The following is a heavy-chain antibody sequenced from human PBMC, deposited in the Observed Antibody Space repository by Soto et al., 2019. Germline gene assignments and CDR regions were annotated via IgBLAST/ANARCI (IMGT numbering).Heavy chain of an antibody. V-gene: IGHV3-23*01. CDR3: AKDTRRSADGLYYYYGMDV. CDR2: ISGSGGST. J-gene: IGHJ6*02. D-gene: IGHD6-25*01. Sequence: GGSLRLSCAASGFTFSSYAMSWARQAPGKGLEWVSAISGSGGSTYYADSVKGRFTISRDNSKNTLYLQMNSLRAEDTAVYYCAKDTRRSADGLYYYYGMDVWGQGTTVTVSS. CDR1: GFTFSSYA.